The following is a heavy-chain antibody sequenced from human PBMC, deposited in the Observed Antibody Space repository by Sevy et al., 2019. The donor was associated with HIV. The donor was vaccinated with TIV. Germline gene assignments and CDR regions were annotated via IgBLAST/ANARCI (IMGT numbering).Heavy chain of an antibody. Sequence: ASVKVSCKASGYTFSDYSMHWVRQAPGQGLEWMGRINPKSGGTNCAQKFRGRVTMTRDTSISTAYMDLSGLRFDDTAVYYCARGGISTPLETFDYWGQGTLVTVSS. V-gene: IGHV1-2*06. CDR1: GYTFSDYS. CDR3: ARGGISTPLETFDY. J-gene: IGHJ4*02. D-gene: IGHD2-15*01. CDR2: INPKSGGT.